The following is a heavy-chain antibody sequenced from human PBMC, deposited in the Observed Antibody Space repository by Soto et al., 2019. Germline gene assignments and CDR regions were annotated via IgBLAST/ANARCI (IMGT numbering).Heavy chain of an antibody. D-gene: IGHD2-2*01. CDR2: VYYSGSS. V-gene: IGHV4-31*03. CDR3: AKLSCTSSTCYFPGWFDP. Sequence: SETLSLTCTVSGDSISGGASFWSWIRQPPGKGLEWIANVYYSGSSYYNPSLKSRLTISVDTTKNQFSLQLKSMTAADTAVYYCAKLSCTSSTCYFPGWFDPWGQGXLVT. CDR1: GDSISGGASF. J-gene: IGHJ5*02.